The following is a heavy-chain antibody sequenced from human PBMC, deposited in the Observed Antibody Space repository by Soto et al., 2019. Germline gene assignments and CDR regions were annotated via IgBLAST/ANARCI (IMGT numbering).Heavy chain of an antibody. CDR2: ISATGGRT. Sequence: EVQLLESGGNLVQPGGSLRLSCAASGFTFSNYAMSWVRQAPGKGLEWVSGISATGGRTYYADSVKGRFTISRDNSRKTLFLQLNSLRAGDTAVYYCAKPSELGPFFYYYYKDVWGKGTTVTVSS. J-gene: IGHJ6*03. D-gene: IGHD3-10*01. CDR1: GFTFSNYA. V-gene: IGHV3-23*01. CDR3: AKPSELGPFFYYYYKDV.